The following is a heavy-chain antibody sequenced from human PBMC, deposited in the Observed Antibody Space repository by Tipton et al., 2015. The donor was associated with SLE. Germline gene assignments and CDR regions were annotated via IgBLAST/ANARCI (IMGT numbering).Heavy chain of an antibody. CDR3: VKSGIAVAGLFDY. V-gene: IGHV3-64D*08. D-gene: IGHD6-19*01. CDR2: ISSNGGST. J-gene: IGHJ4*02. CDR1: GFTFSSYA. Sequence: GSLRLSCSASGFTFSSYAMHWVRQAPGKGLEYVSAISSNGGSTYYADSVKGRFTISRDNSKNTLYLQMSSLRAEGTAVYYCVKSGIAVAGLFDYWGQGTLVTVSS.